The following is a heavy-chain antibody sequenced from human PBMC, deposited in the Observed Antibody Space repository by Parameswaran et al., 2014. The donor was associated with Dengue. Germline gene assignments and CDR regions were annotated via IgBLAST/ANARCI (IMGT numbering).Heavy chain of an antibody. Sequence: VRQAPGKGLEWVAVISYDGSNKYYADSVKGRFTISRDNSKNTLYLQMNSLRAEDTAVYYCARGFYCSSTSCYSGGMDVWGQGTTVTVSS. CDR3: ARGFYCSSTSCYSGGMDV. V-gene: IGHV3-30-3*01. CDR2: ISYDGSNK. D-gene: IGHD2-2*01. J-gene: IGHJ6*02.